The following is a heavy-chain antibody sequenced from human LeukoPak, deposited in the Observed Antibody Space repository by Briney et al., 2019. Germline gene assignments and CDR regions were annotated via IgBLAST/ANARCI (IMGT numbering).Heavy chain of an antibody. CDR1: GGSMSPYH. J-gene: IGHJ4*02. V-gene: IGHV4-59*01. Sequence: PSETLSLTCTVSGGSMSPYHWGWIRQPPGKGLEWTGYNYYSGTTNYNPSLKSRVTISIDTSKNQFSLKLSSVTAADTAVYYCARGVYIAAAQYGYWGQGTLVTVSS. CDR2: NYYSGTT. D-gene: IGHD6-13*01. CDR3: ARGVYIAAAQYGY.